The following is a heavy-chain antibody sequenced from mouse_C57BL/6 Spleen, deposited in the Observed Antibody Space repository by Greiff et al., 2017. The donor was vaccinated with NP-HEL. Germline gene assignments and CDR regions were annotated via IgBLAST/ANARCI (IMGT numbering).Heavy chain of an antibody. Sequence: EVQVVESGGGLVKPGGSLKLSCAASGFTFSDYGMHWVRQAPEKGLEWVAYISSGSSTIYYADTVKGRFTISRDNAKNTLFLQMTSLRSEATAMYYCARRGTTVGALFDYWGQGTTLTVSS. CDR1: GFTFSDYG. CDR3: ARRGTTVGALFDY. D-gene: IGHD1-1*01. J-gene: IGHJ2*01. V-gene: IGHV5-17*01. CDR2: ISSGSSTI.